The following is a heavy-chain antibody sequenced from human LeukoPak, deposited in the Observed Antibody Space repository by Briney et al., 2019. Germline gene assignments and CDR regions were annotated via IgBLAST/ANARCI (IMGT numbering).Heavy chain of an antibody. D-gene: IGHD2-15*01. CDR2: IYNSGST. Sequence: PSQTLSLTCTVSGGSISSGDSYWSWIPQPPGKGLEWIGYIYNSGSTYYNPSLKSRVTISVDTSKNQFSLKLSSVTAADTAVYYCARGEVVVALVYWGQGTLVTVSS. CDR3: ARGEVVVALVY. J-gene: IGHJ4*02. CDR1: GGSISSGDSY. V-gene: IGHV4-30-4*08.